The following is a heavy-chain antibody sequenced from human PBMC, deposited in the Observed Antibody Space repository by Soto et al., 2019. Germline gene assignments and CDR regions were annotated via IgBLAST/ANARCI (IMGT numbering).Heavy chain of an antibody. J-gene: IGHJ6*02. CDR2: IYYSGST. Sequence: SETLSLTCTVSGGSISSYYWSWIRQPPGKGLEWIGYIYYSGSTNYNPSLKSRVTISVDTSKNQFSLKLSSVTAADTAVYYCARGDDYSYGMDVWGQGTTVTVSS. CDR1: GGSISSYY. D-gene: IGHD4-4*01. CDR3: ARGDDYSYGMDV. V-gene: IGHV4-59*01.